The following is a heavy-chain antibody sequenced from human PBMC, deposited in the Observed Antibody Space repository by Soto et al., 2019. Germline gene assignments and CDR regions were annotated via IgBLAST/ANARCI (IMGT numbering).Heavy chain of an antibody. CDR3: ASQNQGYCSSTSCHATFDY. CDR2: IIPIFGTA. J-gene: IGHJ4*02. Sequence: SVKVSCKASGGTFSSYAISWVRQAPGQGLEWMGGIIPIFGTANYAQKFQGRVTITADESTSTAYMELSSLRSEDTAVYYCASQNQGYCSSTSCHATFDYWGQGILVTVSS. D-gene: IGHD2-2*01. CDR1: GGTFSSYA. V-gene: IGHV1-69*13.